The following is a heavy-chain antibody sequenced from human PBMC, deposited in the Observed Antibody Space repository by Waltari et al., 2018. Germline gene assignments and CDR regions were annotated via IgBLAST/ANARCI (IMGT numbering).Heavy chain of an antibody. CDR3: VRSGFLDC. V-gene: IGHV3-74*01. J-gene: IGHJ4*02. CDR1: GSSFTTYW. Sequence: EVQLVESGGGLVQPGGYLRLPCAASGSSFTTYWMNWARQDPGKGLVWVSRINPDGTTTAYADSVKGRFTISRDNSKNTLYLQMNSLSAEDTAVYYCVRSGFLDCWGQGTLVTVSS. CDR2: INPDGTTT. D-gene: IGHD1-26*01.